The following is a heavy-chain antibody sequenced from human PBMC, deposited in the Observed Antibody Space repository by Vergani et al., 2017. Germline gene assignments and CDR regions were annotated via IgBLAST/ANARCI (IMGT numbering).Heavy chain of an antibody. CDR3: ARESVGATYYMDV. Sequence: QVQLQESGPGLVKPSETLSLTCTVSGGSISSYYWSWIRQPPGKGLEWIGYIYYSGSTNYNPSLKSRVTISVDTSKNQFSLKLSSVTAADTAVYYCARESVGATYYMDVWGKGTTVTVSS. CDR1: GGSISSYY. J-gene: IGHJ6*03. CDR2: IYYSGST. D-gene: IGHD1-26*01. V-gene: IGHV4-59*01.